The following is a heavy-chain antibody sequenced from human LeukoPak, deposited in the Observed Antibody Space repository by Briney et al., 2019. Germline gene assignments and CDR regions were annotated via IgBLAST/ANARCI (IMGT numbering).Heavy chain of an antibody. V-gene: IGHV3-11*01. CDR3: VRNYFTFGGVIVAS. CDR2: IRNNGNTI. Sequence: RGSLRLSCAASGYIFSDDYMTSSRQAPAKGLEGVSYIRNNGNTIYYAASVEGRITISRDNAKNSLYLQMISVRAEDTAVYYCVRNYFTFGGVIVASWGQGTLVTVSS. J-gene: IGHJ5*02. D-gene: IGHD3-16*02. CDR1: GYIFSDDY.